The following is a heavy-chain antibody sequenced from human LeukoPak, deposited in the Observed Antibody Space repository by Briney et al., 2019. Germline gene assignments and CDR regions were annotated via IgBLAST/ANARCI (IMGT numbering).Heavy chain of an antibody. CDR2: IYYSGST. Sequence: SQTLSLTCTVSGGSISSGGYYWSWIRQHPGKGLEWIGYIYYSGSTYYNPSLKSRVTISVDTSKNQFSLKLSSVTAADTAVYYCARGTTYPPDFDYWGQGTLVTVSS. D-gene: IGHD1-14*01. J-gene: IGHJ4*02. V-gene: IGHV4-31*03. CDR1: GGSISSGGYY. CDR3: ARGTTYPPDFDY.